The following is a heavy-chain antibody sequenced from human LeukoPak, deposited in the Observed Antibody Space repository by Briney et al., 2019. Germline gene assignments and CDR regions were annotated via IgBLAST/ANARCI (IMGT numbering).Heavy chain of an antibody. CDR3: AKGGRWELLRAFDY. D-gene: IGHD1-26*01. Sequence: ASVKVSCKASGYTFTGYYIHWVRQAPGQGLEWMGWINPHSGGTNYAQKFQGGVTMTRDTSITTAYMELSSLRSDDTALYYCAKGGRWELLRAFDYWGQGTLVTVSS. CDR2: INPHSGGT. CDR1: GYTFTGYY. J-gene: IGHJ4*02. V-gene: IGHV1-2*02.